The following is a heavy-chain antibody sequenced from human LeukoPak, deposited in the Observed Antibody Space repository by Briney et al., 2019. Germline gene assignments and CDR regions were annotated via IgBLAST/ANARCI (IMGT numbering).Heavy chain of an antibody. V-gene: IGHV3-23*01. J-gene: IGHJ4*02. CDR1: GFTLSSYA. Sequence: GGSLRLSCAASGFTLSSYAMSWVRQAPGKGLEWVSAISGSGGSTYYADSVKGRFTISRDNSKNTLYLQMNSLRAEDTAVYYCAKGQSQITMIVVVIPPDFDYWGQGTLVTVSS. CDR2: ISGSGGST. D-gene: IGHD3-22*01. CDR3: AKGQSQITMIVVVIPPDFDY.